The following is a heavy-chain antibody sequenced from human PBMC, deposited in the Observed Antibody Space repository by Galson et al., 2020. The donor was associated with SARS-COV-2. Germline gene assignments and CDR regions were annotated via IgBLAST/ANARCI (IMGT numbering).Heavy chain of an antibody. J-gene: IGHJ4*02. CDR1: RFTFSNYN. V-gene: IGHV3-48*01. CDR3: ARDLGSSGWNWYYVDY. D-gene: IGHD6-19*01. Sequence: GESLKISCTASRFTFSNYNMNWVRQAPGKGLEWISYTSSSTTTISYADSVKGRFTIARDNAKNSLYLQMNSLRGEDAAVYYCARDLGSSGWNWYYVDYWGQGTLVTVSS. CDR2: TSSSTTTI.